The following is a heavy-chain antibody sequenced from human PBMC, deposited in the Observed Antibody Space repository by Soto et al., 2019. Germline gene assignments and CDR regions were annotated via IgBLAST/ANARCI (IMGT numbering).Heavy chain of an antibody. CDR3: ARDLCGGDCSIDY. Sequence: QVQLVESGGGVVQPGRSLRLSCAASAFTFSSYGMHWVRQAPGKGLEWVAVIWYDGSNKYYADSVKGGFTISRDNSKNTLYLQMNSLRAEDTAVYYCARDLCGGDCSIDYWGQGTLVTVSS. J-gene: IGHJ4*02. D-gene: IGHD2-21*02. V-gene: IGHV3-33*01. CDR1: AFTFSSYG. CDR2: IWYDGSNK.